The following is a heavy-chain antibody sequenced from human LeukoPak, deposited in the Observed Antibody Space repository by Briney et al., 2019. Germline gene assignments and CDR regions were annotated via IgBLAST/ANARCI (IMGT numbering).Heavy chain of an antibody. CDR1: GYTFTGYY. D-gene: IGHD5-18*01. Sequence: SVKVSCKASGYTFTGYYMHWVRQAPGQGLEWMGRIIPILGIANYAQKFQGRVTITADKSTSTAYMELSSLRSEDTAVYYCARGTAMVTQGFDYWGQGTLVTVSS. V-gene: IGHV1-69*04. J-gene: IGHJ4*02. CDR2: IIPILGIA. CDR3: ARGTAMVTQGFDY.